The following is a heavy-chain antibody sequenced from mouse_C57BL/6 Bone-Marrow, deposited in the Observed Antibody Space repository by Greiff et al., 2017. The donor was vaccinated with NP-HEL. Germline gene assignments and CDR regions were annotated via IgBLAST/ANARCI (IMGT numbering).Heavy chain of an antibody. CDR2: IYPGGGYT. CDR1: GYTFTNYW. J-gene: IGHJ2*01. V-gene: IGHV1-63*01. CDR3: ARTVFYYFDY. Sequence: QVQLKQSGAELVRPGTSVKMSCKASGYTFTNYWIGWAKQRPGHGLEWIGDIYPGGGYTNYNEKFKGKATLTADKSSSTAYMQFSSLTSECSAIYYCARTVFYYFDYWGQGTTLTVSS.